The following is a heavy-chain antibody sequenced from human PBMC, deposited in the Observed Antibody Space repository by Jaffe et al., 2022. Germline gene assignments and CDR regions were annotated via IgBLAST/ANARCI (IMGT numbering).Heavy chain of an antibody. J-gene: IGHJ6*03. Sequence: EVQLVESGGGLVQPGGSLKLSCAASGFTFSGSAMHWVRQASGKGLEWVGRIRSKINNYATAYAESVKGRFTISRDESNSTAYLHMNSLKTEDTAVYYCVRQANYYYMDVWGIGTTVTVSS. CDR1: GFTFSGSA. CDR3: VRQANYYYMDV. CDR2: IRSKINNYAT. D-gene: IGHD2-8*01. V-gene: IGHV3-73*02.